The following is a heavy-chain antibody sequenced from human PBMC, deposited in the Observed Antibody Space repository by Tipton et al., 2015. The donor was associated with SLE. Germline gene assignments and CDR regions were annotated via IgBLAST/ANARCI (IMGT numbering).Heavy chain of an antibody. CDR3: ARGLGIAARHFAY. J-gene: IGHJ4*02. CDR2: IYYSGST. CDR1: GYSISSGYY. D-gene: IGHD6-6*01. V-gene: IGHV4-61*01. Sequence: GLVKPSETLSLTCTVSGYSISSGYYCGWVRQPPGKGLEWMGYIYYSGSTNYNPSLKSRVTISVDTSKIQFFLKLSSVTAADTAVYYWARGLGIAARHFAYWGQGTLVTISS.